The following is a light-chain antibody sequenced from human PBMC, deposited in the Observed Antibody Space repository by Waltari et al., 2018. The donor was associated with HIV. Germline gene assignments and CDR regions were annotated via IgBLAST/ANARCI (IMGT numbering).Light chain of an antibody. CDR3: EVWDDSLNGPV. CDR1: SSTIGGHP. V-gene: IGLV1-44*01. J-gene: IGLJ3*02. Sequence: SVLTQPPSASGTPGQRVSISCPASSSTIGGHPINWYQQPPGTAPKLLSYINNQRPAGVPDRFSGSKSGSSASLGISGLQSEDEADYDWEVWDDSLNGPVFGGGTKLTVL. CDR2: INN.